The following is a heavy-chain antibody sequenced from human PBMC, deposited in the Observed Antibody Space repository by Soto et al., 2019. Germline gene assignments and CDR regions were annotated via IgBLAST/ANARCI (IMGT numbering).Heavy chain of an antibody. Sequence: EVQLVESGGGLVQPGGSLRLSCAASGFTFSSYWMHWVRQAPGKGLVWVSRIKTDGSGTFYAGSVEGRFTISRDNAQNTMYLQMNSLRAEDTAVYYCARGDGEYYDGTGYLGRHWGQGTLVTVSS. J-gene: IGHJ4*02. CDR3: ARGDGEYYDGTGYLGRH. CDR2: IKTDGSGT. CDR1: GFTFSSYW. D-gene: IGHD3-22*01. V-gene: IGHV3-74*01.